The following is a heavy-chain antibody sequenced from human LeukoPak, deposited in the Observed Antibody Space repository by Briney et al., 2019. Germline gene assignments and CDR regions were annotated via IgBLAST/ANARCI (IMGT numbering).Heavy chain of an antibody. D-gene: IGHD3-22*01. V-gene: IGHV3-48*01. J-gene: IGHJ4*02. CDR2: ISSSSSTI. CDR3: ARVGYDSSGYYPSPFDY. Sequence: GGSLRLSCAASGFTFSSYSMNWVRQAPGKGLEWVSYISSSSSTIYYADSVKGRFTISRDNAKTSLYLQMNSLRAEDTAVYYCARVGYDSSGYYPSPFDYWGQGTLVTVSS. CDR1: GFTFSSYS.